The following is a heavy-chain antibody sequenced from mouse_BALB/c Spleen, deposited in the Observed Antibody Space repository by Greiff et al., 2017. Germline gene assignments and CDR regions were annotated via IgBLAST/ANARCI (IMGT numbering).Heavy chain of an antibody. V-gene: IGHV3-6*02. CDR1: GYSITSGYY. CDR3: AREGGNTVYWYFDV. CDR2: ISYDGSN. J-gene: IGHJ1*01. Sequence: EVQLQESGPGLVKPSQSLSLTCSVTGYSITSGYYWNWIRQFPGNKLEWMGYISYDGSNNYNPSLKNRISITRDTSKNQFFLKLNSVTTEDTATYYCAREGGNTVYWYFDVWGAGTTVTVSS. D-gene: IGHD2-1*01.